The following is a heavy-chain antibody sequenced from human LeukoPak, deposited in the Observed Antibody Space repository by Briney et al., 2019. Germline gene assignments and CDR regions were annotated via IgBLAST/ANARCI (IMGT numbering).Heavy chain of an antibody. CDR3: ARISSRDYILGCFDY. Sequence: SVKVSCKASGYTFTSYGISWVRQAPGQGLEWMGWISAYNGNTNYAQKLQGRVTMTTDTSTSTAYMELRSLRSDDTAVYYCARISSRDYILGCFDYWGQGTLVTVSS. CDR2: ISAYNGNT. CDR1: GYTFTSYG. V-gene: IGHV1-18*01. J-gene: IGHJ4*02. D-gene: IGHD3-10*02.